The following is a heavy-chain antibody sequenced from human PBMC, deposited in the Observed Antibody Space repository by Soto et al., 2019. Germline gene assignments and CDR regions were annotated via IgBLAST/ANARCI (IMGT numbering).Heavy chain of an antibody. D-gene: IGHD6-19*01. Sequence: GASVKVSCKVSGYTLTELSMHWVRQAPGKGLEWMGGFDPEDGETIYAQKFQGRVTMTEDTSTDTAYMELSSLRSEDTAVYYCATVGKITWLERKFDYWGQGTLVTVSS. CDR1: GYTLTELS. CDR3: ATVGKITWLERKFDY. J-gene: IGHJ4*02. V-gene: IGHV1-24*01. CDR2: FDPEDGET.